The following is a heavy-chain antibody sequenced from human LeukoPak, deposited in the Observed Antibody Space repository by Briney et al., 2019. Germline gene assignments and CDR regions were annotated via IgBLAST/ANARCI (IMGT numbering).Heavy chain of an antibody. CDR1: GFTFDDYG. CDR3: ARPPTVTTAGFYFGY. CDR2: INWNGGST. D-gene: IGHD4-17*01. J-gene: IGHJ4*02. Sequence: TGGSLRLSCAASGFTFDDYGMSWVRQAPGKGLEWVSGINWNGGSTGYADSVKGRFTISRDNAKNSLFLQVNSLRAEDTAVYYCARPPTVTTAGFYFGYWGQGTLVTVSS. V-gene: IGHV3-20*04.